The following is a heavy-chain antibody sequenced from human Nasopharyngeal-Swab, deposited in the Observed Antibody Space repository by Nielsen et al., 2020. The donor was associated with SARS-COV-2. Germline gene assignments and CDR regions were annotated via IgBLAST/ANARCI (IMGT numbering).Heavy chain of an antibody. CDR2: IGTAGDT. CDR3: ARANYYDSSGYGRGYYYGMDV. V-gene: IGHV3-13*01. J-gene: IGHJ6*02. D-gene: IGHD3-22*01. CDR1: GFTFSRYD. Sequence: GGSLRLSCAASGFTFSRYDMHWVRQATGKGLEWVSAIGTAGDTYYPGSVKGRFTISRENAKNSLYLQMNSLRAGDTAVYYCARANYYDSSGYGRGYYYGMDVWGQGTTVTVSS.